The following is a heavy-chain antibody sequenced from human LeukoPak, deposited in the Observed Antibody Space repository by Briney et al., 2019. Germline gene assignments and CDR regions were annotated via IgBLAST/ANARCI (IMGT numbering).Heavy chain of an antibody. CDR3: AITAMVPHYFDY. V-gene: IGHV3-9*01. Sequence: PGGSLRFSCAASGFTFDDYAMHWVRQAPGKVLEGVSGISWNSGSIGYADSVRGRFTISRDNAKNSLYPQMNSLRAEDTAVYYCAITAMVPHYFDYWGQGTLVTVSS. J-gene: IGHJ4*02. D-gene: IGHD5-18*01. CDR2: ISWNSGSI. CDR1: GFTFDDYA.